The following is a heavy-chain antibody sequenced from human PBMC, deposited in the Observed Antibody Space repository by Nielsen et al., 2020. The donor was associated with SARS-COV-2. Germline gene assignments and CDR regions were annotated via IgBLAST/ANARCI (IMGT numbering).Heavy chain of an antibody. CDR2: INHSGST. D-gene: IGHD6-19*01. Sequence: GSLRLSCAVYGGSFSGYYWSWIRQPPGKGLEWIGEINHSGSTNYNPSLKSRVTISVDTSKNQFSLKLSSVTAADTAVYYCARGSYSSGWYSVDAFDIWGQGTMVTVSS. V-gene: IGHV4-34*01. J-gene: IGHJ3*02. CDR1: GGSFSGYY. CDR3: ARGSYSSGWYSVDAFDI.